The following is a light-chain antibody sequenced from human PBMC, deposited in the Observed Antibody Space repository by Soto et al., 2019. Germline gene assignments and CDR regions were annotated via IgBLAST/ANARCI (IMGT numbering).Light chain of an antibody. Sequence: EIVLTQSPGTLSLSPGERATLSCRPSQSVSSSYLAWYQQKPGQAPRLLIYGASSRATGIPDRFSGSGSGTDFTLTISRLEPEDFAVYDFQQYGSSPRTFGQGTKVAIK. CDR2: GAS. CDR3: QQYGSSPRT. J-gene: IGKJ1*01. CDR1: QSVSSSY. V-gene: IGKV3-20*01.